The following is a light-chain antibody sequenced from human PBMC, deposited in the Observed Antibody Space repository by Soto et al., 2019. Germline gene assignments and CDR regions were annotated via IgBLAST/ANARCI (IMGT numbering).Light chain of an antibody. CDR3: QQYYKWPLT. CDR2: DAS. V-gene: IGKV3-15*01. CDR1: QSVSSSY. Sequence: EIVLTQSPGTLSLSPGERATLSCRASQSVSSSYLAWYQQKPGQAPRLLIYDASTRATGIPARLSGSGSGTEFTLTISSLESQDFAVYYCQQYYKWPLTFGGGTKVDIK. J-gene: IGKJ4*01.